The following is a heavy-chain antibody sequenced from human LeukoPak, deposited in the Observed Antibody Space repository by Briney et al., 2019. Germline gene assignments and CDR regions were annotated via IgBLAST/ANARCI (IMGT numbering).Heavy chain of an antibody. CDR2: IIPIFGTA. CDR1: GGAFSSYA. V-gene: IGHV1-69*05. Sequence: ASVKVSCKASGGAFSSYAISWVRQAPGQGLEWMGGIIPIFGTANYAQKFQGRVTITTDESTSTAYMELSSLRSEDTAVYYCARDFPSRPFGESPDAFDFWGQGTMVTVFS. D-gene: IGHD3-10*01. J-gene: IGHJ3*01. CDR3: ARDFPSRPFGESPDAFDF.